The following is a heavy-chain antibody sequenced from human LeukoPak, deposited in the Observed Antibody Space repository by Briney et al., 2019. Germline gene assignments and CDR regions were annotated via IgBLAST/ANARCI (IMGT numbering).Heavy chain of an antibody. J-gene: IGHJ4*02. CDR1: GFNFDDYT. Sequence: GGSLRLSCAASGFNFDDYTMHWVRQAPGKGLEWVSLISWDGGTTYYADSVRGRFTISRDNSKNSLYLQMNSLRVEDTALYFCARGGSTSCYGWGQGTRVTVSS. V-gene: IGHV3-43*01. D-gene: IGHD2-2*01. CDR2: ISWDGGTT. CDR3: ARGGSTSCYG.